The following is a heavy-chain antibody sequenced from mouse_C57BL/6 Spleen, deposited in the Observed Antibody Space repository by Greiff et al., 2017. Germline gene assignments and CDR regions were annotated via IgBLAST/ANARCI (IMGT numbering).Heavy chain of an antibody. V-gene: IGHV1-74*01. J-gene: IGHJ2*01. D-gene: IGHD1-2*01. CDR2: IHPSDSDT. Sequence: VQLQQPGAELVKPGASVKVSCKASGYTFTSYWMHWVKQRPGQGLEWIGRIHPSDSDTNYNQKFQGKATLTVDKSSSTAYMQLSSLTSEDAAVYYCAIGGTTAYYLDYWGQGTTLSVSS. CDR3: AIGGTTAYYLDY. CDR1: GYTFTSYW.